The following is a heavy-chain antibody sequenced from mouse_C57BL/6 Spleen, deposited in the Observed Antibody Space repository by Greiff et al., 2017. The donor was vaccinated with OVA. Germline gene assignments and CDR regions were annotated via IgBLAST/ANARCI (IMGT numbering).Heavy chain of an antibody. CDR1: GYAFSSYW. CDR3: ARSDDYGSTLSYYYAMDY. Sequence: QVQLQQSGAELVKPGASVKISCKASGYAFSSYWMNWVKQRPGKGLEWIGQIYPGDGDTNYNGKFKGKATLTADKSSSTAYMQLSSLTSEDSAVYCCARSDDYGSTLSYYYAMDYWGQGTSVTVSS. V-gene: IGHV1-80*01. D-gene: IGHD1-1*01. J-gene: IGHJ4*01. CDR2: IYPGDGDT.